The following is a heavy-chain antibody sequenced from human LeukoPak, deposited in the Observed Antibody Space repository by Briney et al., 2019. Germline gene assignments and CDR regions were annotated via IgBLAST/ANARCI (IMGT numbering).Heavy chain of an antibody. Sequence: PSETLSLTCAVYGGSFSGYYWSWIRQPPGKGPEWIGEINHSGSTNYNPSLKSRVTISVDTSKNQFSLKLSSVTAADTAVYYCARYRYSSGWYETIYYFDYWGQGTLVTVSS. V-gene: IGHV4-34*01. CDR2: INHSGST. CDR3: ARYRYSSGWYETIYYFDY. J-gene: IGHJ4*02. D-gene: IGHD6-19*01. CDR1: GGSFSGYY.